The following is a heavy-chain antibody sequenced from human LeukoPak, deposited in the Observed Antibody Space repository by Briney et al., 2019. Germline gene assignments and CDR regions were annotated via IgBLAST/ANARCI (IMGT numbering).Heavy chain of an antibody. D-gene: IGHD4-17*01. CDR2: ISYSGTT. CDR1: GGSISSSGFY. CDR3: ARGFSPYGDYGY. Sequence: PSETLSLTCTVSGGSISSSGFYWSWIRQHPGKGLEWIGFISYSGTTYYNPSLKSRVTISADTSKSQFSLKLSSVTAADTAVYYCARGFSPYGDYGYWGQGTLVTVSS. V-gene: IGHV4-31*03. J-gene: IGHJ4*02.